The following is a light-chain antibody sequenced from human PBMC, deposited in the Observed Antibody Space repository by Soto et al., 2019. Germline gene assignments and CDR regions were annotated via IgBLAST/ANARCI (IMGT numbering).Light chain of an antibody. J-gene: IGLJ1*01. CDR2: DVS. CDR3: CSYAGSDTFV. Sequence: QSALTQPRSVSGSPGQSVTISCTGTSSDVGVYNYVSWYQQYPGKAPKIMIYDVSKRPSGVPDRFSGSKSDNTASLTISRLQAEDEADYYCCSYAGSDTFVFRIGTKVTVL. CDR1: SSDVGVYNY. V-gene: IGLV2-11*01.